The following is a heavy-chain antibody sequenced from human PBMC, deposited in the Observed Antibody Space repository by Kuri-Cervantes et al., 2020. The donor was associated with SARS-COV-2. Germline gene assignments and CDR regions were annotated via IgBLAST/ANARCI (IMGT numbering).Heavy chain of an antibody. Sequence: SETLSLTCTVSGGSISSSYYWSWIRQPPGKGLEWIGYIYYSGSTNYNPSLKSRVTISVDTSKNQFSLKLSSVTAADTAVYYCARQGCSSTSCYAFDYWGQGTLVTVSS. V-gene: IGHV4-59*08. D-gene: IGHD2-2*01. CDR3: ARQGCSSTSCYAFDY. CDR1: GGSISSSYY. J-gene: IGHJ4*02. CDR2: IYYSGST.